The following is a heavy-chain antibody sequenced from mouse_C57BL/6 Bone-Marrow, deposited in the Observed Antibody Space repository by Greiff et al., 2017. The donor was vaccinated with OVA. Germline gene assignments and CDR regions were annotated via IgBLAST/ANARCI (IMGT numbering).Heavy chain of an antibody. D-gene: IGHD1-1*02. CDR2: IDPENGDT. V-gene: IGHV14-4*01. CDR1: GFNIQDDY. CDR3: TTLAVDYYAMDY. Sequence: EVQLQQSGAELVRPGASVKLSCTASGFNIQDDYMHWVKQRPEQGLEWIGWIDPENGDTEYASKFQGKATITADTSSNTAYLQLSSLTSEDTAVYYCTTLAVDYYAMDYWGQGTSVTVSS. J-gene: IGHJ4*01.